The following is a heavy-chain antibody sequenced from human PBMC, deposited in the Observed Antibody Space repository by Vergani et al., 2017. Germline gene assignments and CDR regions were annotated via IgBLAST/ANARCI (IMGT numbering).Heavy chain of an antibody. J-gene: IGHJ4*02. CDR2: ISSSSTYI. CDR1: GFTFSSYS. Sequence: EVQLVESGGGLVKPGGSLRLSCAASGFTFSSYSMNWVRQAPGKGLECVSSISSSSTYIYYADSVKGRFTIARDNAKNSLYLKMNSLRAEDTAVYYCASARLLPAAHYYFDYWGQGTLVTVSS. CDR3: ASARLLPAAHYYFDY. V-gene: IGHV3-21*01. D-gene: IGHD2-2*01.